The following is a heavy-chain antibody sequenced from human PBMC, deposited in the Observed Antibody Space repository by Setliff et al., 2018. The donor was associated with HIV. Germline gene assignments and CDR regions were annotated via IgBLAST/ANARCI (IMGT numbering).Heavy chain of an antibody. CDR1: GYTLTELS. V-gene: IGHV1-24*01. Sequence: GASVMVSCKVSGYTLTELSMHWVRQAPGKGLECMGRFDPKHGETIYAQKFQGRVSMTEDTSTDTAYMELSGLRSEDTAMYYCATTAMSHAFDIWGQGTMVTVSS. CDR3: ATTAMSHAFDI. D-gene: IGHD2-2*01. CDR2: FDPKHGET. J-gene: IGHJ3*02.